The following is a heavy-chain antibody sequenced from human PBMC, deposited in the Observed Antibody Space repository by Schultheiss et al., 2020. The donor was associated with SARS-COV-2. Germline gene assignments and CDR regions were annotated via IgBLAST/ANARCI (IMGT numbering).Heavy chain of an antibody. J-gene: IGHJ4*02. CDR1: GFTFINSI. CDR2: IASGSTYI. D-gene: IGHD6-13*01. V-gene: IGHV3-21*01. Sequence: GGSLRLSCAASGFTFINSIMNWVRQAPGKGLEWVSSIASGSTYIYYADSMKGRFTISRDNAKNSLYLQMNSLRAEDTAVYYCARGNPIAAAGTPTNFDYWGQGTLVTVSS. CDR3: ARGNPIAAAGTPTNFDY.